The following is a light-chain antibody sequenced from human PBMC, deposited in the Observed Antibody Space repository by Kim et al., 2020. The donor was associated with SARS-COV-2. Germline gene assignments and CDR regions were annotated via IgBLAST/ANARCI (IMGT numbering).Light chain of an antibody. Sequence: EIVMTQSPPTLSVSPGDRATLSCRASQDITNSLAWYQQKPGQAPRLLIYGATTRATGVPVRFSGRQSGTEFTLTISSLQSEDFAVYYCQQYRTWTLFGPGTKLEI. CDR2: GAT. V-gene: IGKV3-15*01. CDR3: QQYRTWTL. J-gene: IGKJ2*01. CDR1: QDITNS.